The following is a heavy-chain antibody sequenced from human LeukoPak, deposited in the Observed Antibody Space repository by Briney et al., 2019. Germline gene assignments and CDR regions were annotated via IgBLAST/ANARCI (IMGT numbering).Heavy chain of an antibody. CDR2: ITGSGGST. J-gene: IGHJ4*02. D-gene: IGHD7-27*01. Sequence: GGSLRLSCAASGFTLSSYGMSWVRQAPGKGLEWVSGITGSGGSTYYADSVKGRFTISRDDSKNTLSLQMNSLRVEDTAVYYCGRDLAWGAFDYWGQGTLVTVSS. CDR1: GFTLSSYG. V-gene: IGHV3-23*01. CDR3: GRDLAWGAFDY.